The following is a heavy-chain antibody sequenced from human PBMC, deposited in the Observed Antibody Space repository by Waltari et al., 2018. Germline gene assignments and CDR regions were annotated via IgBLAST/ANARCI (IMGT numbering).Heavy chain of an antibody. V-gene: IGHV1-2*06. J-gene: IGHJ4*02. CDR2: INPNSGGT. CDR3: ARVRRSYNWNYGRFDY. D-gene: IGHD1-7*01. Sequence: QVQLVQSGAEVKKPGASVKVSCKASGYTFTGYYMHWVRQAPGQGLEWMGRINPNSGGTNYAQKFQGRVTMTRDTSISTAYMELGRLRSDDTAVYYCARVRRSYNWNYGRFDYWGQGTLVTVSS. CDR1: GYTFTGYY.